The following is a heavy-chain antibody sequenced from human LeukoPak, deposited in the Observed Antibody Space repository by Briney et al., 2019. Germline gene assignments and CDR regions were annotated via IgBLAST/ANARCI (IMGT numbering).Heavy chain of an antibody. CDR3: ARGQGWLVDY. V-gene: IGHV3-7*05. Sequence: GGSLRLSCAASGFTFSNYWMSWVRQAPGKGLEWVANIKQDASEKYYVNSVKGRFTIFRDNAKNALHLQMNSLRAEDTAVYYCARGQGWLVDYWGQGTLVTVSS. CDR1: GFTFSNYW. D-gene: IGHD6-19*01. J-gene: IGHJ4*02. CDR2: IKQDASEK.